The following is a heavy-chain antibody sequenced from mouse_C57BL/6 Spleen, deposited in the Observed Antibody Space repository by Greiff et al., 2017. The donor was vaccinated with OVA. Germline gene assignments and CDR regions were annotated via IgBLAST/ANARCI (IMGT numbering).Heavy chain of an antibody. V-gene: IGHV1-52*01. CDR3: AVTTVVAPYWYFDV. J-gene: IGHJ1*03. Sequence: QVQLQQPGAELVRPGSSVKLSCKASGYTFTSYWMHWVKQRPIQGLEWIGNIDPSDSETHYNQKFKDKATLTVDKSSSTAYMQLSSLTSEDSAVYYCAVTTVVAPYWYFDVWGTGTTVTVSS. CDR2: IDPSDSET. D-gene: IGHD1-1*01. CDR1: GYTFTSYW.